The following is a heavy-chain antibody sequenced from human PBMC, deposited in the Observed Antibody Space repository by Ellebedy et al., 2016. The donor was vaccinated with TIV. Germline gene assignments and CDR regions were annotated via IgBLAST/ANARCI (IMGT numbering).Heavy chain of an antibody. J-gene: IGHJ4*02. D-gene: IGHD5-18*01. CDR1: GYTFTSYG. CDR3: ARGHENGYGDY. CDR2: ISAYNGNT. V-gene: IGHV1-18*04. Sequence: AASVKVSCKASGYTFTSYGTSWVRQAPGQGLEWMGWISAYNGNTNYAQKLQGRVTMTTDTSTSTAYMELRSRRSDETAVYYCARGHENGYGDYWGQGTLVTVSS.